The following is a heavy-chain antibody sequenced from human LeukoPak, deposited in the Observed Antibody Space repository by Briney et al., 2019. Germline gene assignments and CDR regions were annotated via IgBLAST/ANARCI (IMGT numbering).Heavy chain of an antibody. CDR2: TYYRSKWYN. CDR1: GDSVSSSSAA. D-gene: IGHD3-10*01. V-gene: IGHV6-1*01. CDR3: ARGGSYSFDP. Sequence: SQALSLTCVISGDSVSSSSAAWNWTRQSPSRSLEWLGSTYYRSKWYNDYAGSLISRITINPDTSRNQFSLQLNSVTPEDTAVYYCARGGSYSFDPWGQGTLVTVSS. J-gene: IGHJ5*02.